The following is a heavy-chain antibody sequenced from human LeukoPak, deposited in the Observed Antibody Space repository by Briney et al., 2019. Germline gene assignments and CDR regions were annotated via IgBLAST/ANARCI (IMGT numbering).Heavy chain of an antibody. J-gene: IGHJ4*02. CDR1: GFTFSSYW. CDR3: AREGPAAAVGNYFDY. CDR2: IKQDGSEK. V-gene: IGHV3-7*01. D-gene: IGHD6-13*01. Sequence: GGSLRLSCAASGFTFSSYWMSWVRQAPGKGLEWVANIKQDGSEKYYVDSVKGRFTISRDNAKNSLYLQMNSLRAEDTAVYYCAREGPAAAVGNYFDYWGQGTLVTVSS.